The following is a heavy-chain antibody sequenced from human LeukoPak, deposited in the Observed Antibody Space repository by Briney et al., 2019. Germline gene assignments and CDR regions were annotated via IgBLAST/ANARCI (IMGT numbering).Heavy chain of an antibody. J-gene: IGHJ4*02. Sequence: SGPTLVKPTQTLTLTFTFSGFSLSTSGVGVGWVRQPPGKALEWLELIYWNDDKRYSPSLKIRLTITKDTSKTQVVLTMTNMDPVDTATYYYAHRRAAARPLYFDYWGQGTLVTVSS. V-gene: IGHV2-5*01. CDR1: GFSLSTSGVG. CDR3: AHRRAAARPLYFDY. D-gene: IGHD6-6*01. CDR2: IYWNDDK.